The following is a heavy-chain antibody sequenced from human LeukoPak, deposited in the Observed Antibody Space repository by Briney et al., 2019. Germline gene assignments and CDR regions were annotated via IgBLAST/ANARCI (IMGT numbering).Heavy chain of an antibody. Sequence: PSETLSLTCAVYGGSFSGYYWSWIRQPPGKGLEWIGEINHSGSTNYNPSLKSRVTISVDTSKNQFSLKLSSVTAADTAVYYCARNRVVRVYYGSGSYYKPDYWGQGTLVTVYS. CDR1: GGSFSGYY. J-gene: IGHJ4*02. CDR3: ARNRVVRVYYGSGSYYKPDY. V-gene: IGHV4-34*01. D-gene: IGHD3-10*01. CDR2: INHSGST.